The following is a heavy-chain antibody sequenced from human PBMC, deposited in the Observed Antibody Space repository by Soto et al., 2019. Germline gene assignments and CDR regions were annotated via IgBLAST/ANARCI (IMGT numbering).Heavy chain of an antibody. CDR1: GFNFNSYT. CDR2: ISSSGYT. V-gene: IGHV3-21*01. CDR3: ARDCSGGSCYPGMDV. Sequence: EVQLVESGGGLVKPGGSLRLSCAASGFNFNSYTINWVRQAPGKRLEWLSSISSSGYTFSTDSVRGRFTISRDNAKNSVYRQINSLRAEDTAVYFCARDCSGGSCYPGMDVWGQGTTVTVSS. J-gene: IGHJ6*02. D-gene: IGHD2-15*01.